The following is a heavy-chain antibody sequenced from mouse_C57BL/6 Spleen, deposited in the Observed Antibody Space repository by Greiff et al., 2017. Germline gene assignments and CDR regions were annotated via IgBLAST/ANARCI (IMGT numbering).Heavy chain of an antibody. J-gene: IGHJ4*01. CDR2: INPSSGYT. D-gene: IGHD2-4*01. CDR3: ARRDYDDYAMDY. CDR1: GYTFTSYT. V-gene: IGHV1-4*01. Sequence: QVHVKQSGAELARPGASVKMSCKASGYTFTSYTMHWVKQRPGQGLEWIGYINPSSGYTKYNQKFKDKATLTADKSTSTAYMQLSSLTSEDSAVYYCARRDYDDYAMDYWGQGTSVTVSS.